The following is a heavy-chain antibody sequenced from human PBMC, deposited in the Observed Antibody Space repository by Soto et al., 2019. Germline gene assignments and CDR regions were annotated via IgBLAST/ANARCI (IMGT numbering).Heavy chain of an antibody. CDR3: ATSFESGFDP. Sequence: YGISWIRQAPGQGPEWMGWIKPDNGDTNYAQKFQGRVTMTTDTSSNTAYMELRSLRSDDTAVYYCATSFESGFDPWGQGTLVSVSS. J-gene: IGHJ5*02. V-gene: IGHV1-18*04. CDR1: YG. CDR2: IKPDNGDT.